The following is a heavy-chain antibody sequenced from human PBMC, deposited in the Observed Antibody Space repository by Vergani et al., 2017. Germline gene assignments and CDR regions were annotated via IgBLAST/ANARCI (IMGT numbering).Heavy chain of an antibody. J-gene: IGHJ5*02. CDR2: ITPFFPTG. D-gene: IGHD2-2*02. Sequence: VQLVESGAEVKKPGSSVKVSCKASGGTFNIYSVSWLRQAPGQGPEWMGGITPFFPTGHYAQKFQGRVTITADESATTVYMELSSLRSEDTAVYYCARGCGSTSCYKRGEDWFDPWGQGTLVTVSS. V-gene: IGHV1-69*01. CDR3: ARGCGSTSCYKRGEDWFDP. CDR1: GGTFNIYS.